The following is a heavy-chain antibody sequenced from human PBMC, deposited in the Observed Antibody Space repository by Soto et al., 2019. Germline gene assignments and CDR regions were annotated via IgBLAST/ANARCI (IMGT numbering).Heavy chain of an antibody. D-gene: IGHD2-2*01. CDR1: GFTFSNAW. V-gene: IGHV3-15*01. CDR2: IKSKTDGGTT. Sequence: GGSPRLSCAASGFTFSNAWMSWVRQAPGKGLEWVGRIKSKTDGGTTDYAAPVKGRFTISRDDSKNTLYLQMNSLKTEDTAVYYCTTASCRSPSCYRRRAIYYGVDVWGQGTTVTVSS. J-gene: IGHJ6*02. CDR3: TTASCRSPSCYRRRAIYYGVDV.